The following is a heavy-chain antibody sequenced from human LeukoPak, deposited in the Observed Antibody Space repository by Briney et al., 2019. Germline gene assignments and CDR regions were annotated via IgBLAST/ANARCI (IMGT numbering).Heavy chain of an antibody. CDR2: IIPIFGTA. V-gene: IGHV1-69*13. Sequence: ASVKVSCKASGGTFSSYAISWVRQAPGQGLEWMGGIIPIFGTANYAQKLQGRVTITADESTSTAYMELSSLRSEDTAVYYCASRELDVPAALNYWGQGTLVTVSS. CDR3: ASRELDVPAALNY. J-gene: IGHJ4*02. CDR1: GGTFSSYA. D-gene: IGHD2-2*01.